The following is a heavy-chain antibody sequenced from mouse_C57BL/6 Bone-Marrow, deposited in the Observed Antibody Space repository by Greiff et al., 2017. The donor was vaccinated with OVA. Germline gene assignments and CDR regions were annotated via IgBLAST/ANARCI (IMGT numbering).Heavy chain of an antibody. V-gene: IGHV1-53*01. J-gene: IGHJ2*01. D-gene: IGHD3-3*01. CDR2: INPSNGGT. CDR1: GYTFTSYW. Sequence: QVHVKQPGTELVKPGASVKLSCKASGYTFTSYWMHWVKQRPGQGLEWIGNINPSNGGTNYNEKFKSKATLTVDKSSSTAYRQLSSLTSEDSAVYYCARRGTLYYFDYWGQGTTLTVSS. CDR3: ARRGTLYYFDY.